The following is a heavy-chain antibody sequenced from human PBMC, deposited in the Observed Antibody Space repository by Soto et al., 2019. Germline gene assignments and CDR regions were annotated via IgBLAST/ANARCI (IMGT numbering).Heavy chain of an antibody. V-gene: IGHV3-30*18. D-gene: IGHD5-18*01. CDR2: ISYDGSNK. Sequence: GGSLRLSCAASGFTFSSYGMHWVRQAPGKGLEWVAVISYDGSNKYYADSVKGRFTISRDNSKNTLYLQMNSLRAEDTAVYYCAKELAAMAPYIAYYYYYGMDVWGQGTTVTVSS. CDR1: GFTFSSYG. J-gene: IGHJ6*02. CDR3: AKELAAMAPYIAYYYYYGMDV.